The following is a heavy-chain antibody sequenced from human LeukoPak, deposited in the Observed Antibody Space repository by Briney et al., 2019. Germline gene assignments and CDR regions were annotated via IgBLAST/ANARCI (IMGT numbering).Heavy chain of an antibody. CDR2: MNPNSGNT. V-gene: IGHV1-8*01. D-gene: IGHD6-13*01. Sequence: ASVKVSCKASGYTFTSYDINWVRQATGQGLEWMGWMNPNSGNTGYAQKFQGRVTMTRNTSISTAYMELSSLRSEDTAVYYCARGGYSSSWSPLYYYYYGMDVWGQGTTVTVSS. CDR1: GYTFTSYD. CDR3: ARGGYSSSWSPLYYYYYGMDV. J-gene: IGHJ6*02.